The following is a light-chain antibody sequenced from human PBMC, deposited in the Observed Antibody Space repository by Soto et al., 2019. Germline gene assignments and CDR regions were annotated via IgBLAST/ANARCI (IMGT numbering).Light chain of an antibody. CDR2: GAS. Sequence: EIVLTQSPGTLSLSPVERATLSCRASQSVSSTSLAWYQQKPGQAPRLLIYGASSRATGIPDRFSGSGSGTDFTLTISRLEPEDFAVYYCHQYGNYGITFSQGTRLEIK. J-gene: IGKJ5*01. CDR3: HQYGNYGIT. V-gene: IGKV3-20*01. CDR1: QSVSSTS.